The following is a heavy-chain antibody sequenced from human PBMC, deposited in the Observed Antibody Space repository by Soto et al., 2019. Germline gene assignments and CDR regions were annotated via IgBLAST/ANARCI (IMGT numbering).Heavy chain of an antibody. CDR2: IRSKANSYAT. Sequence: EVQLVESGGGLVQPGGSLKLSCAASGLTFSGSAMHWVRQASGKGLEWVGRIRSKANSYATAYAASVKGRFTISRDDSKNTAYLQMNSLKTEDTAVYYCAVGKIYGGYEWHDYWGQGTLVTVSS. D-gene: IGHD5-12*01. J-gene: IGHJ4*02. V-gene: IGHV3-73*02. CDR3: AVGKIYGGYEWHDY. CDR1: GLTFSGSA.